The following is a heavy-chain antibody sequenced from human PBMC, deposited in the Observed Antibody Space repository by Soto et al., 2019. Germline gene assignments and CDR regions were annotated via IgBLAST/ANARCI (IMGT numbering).Heavy chain of an antibody. CDR1: GFTFSNHA. Sequence: QVQLVESGGGVVQPGRSLRLSCAASGFTFSNHAMHWFRQAPGKGLEWVTQIWSAGSNKYFADSVKGRFTISRDKSKNTVYLQMSSLRADDTAVYYCARAGQQWAPYSMAVWGQGTTVTVSS. J-gene: IGHJ6*02. CDR3: ARAGQQWAPYSMAV. D-gene: IGHD6-19*01. V-gene: IGHV3-33*01. CDR2: IWSAGSNK.